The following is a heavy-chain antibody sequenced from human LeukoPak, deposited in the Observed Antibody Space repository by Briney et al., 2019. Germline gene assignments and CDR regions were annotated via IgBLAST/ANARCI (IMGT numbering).Heavy chain of an antibody. CDR1: GYTFTSYD. Sequence: GASVKVSCKASGYTFTSYDINWVRQATGQGLEWMGWMNPNSGNTGYAQKFQGRVTMTRNTSISTAYMELSSLRSEDTAVYYCARGLGRTIAAAGSIDYWGQGTPVTVSS. CDR2: MNPNSGNT. J-gene: IGHJ4*02. D-gene: IGHD6-13*01. V-gene: IGHV1-8*01. CDR3: ARGLGRTIAAAGSIDY.